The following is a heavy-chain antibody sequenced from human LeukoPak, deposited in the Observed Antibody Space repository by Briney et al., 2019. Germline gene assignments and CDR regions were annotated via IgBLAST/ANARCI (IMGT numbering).Heavy chain of an antibody. J-gene: IGHJ4*02. D-gene: IGHD3-22*01. V-gene: IGHV4-4*02. CDR2: MYLSGTT. Sequence: SGTLSLTCTVSGDSINSLDLWSWVRQPPGKGLEWIGEMYLSGTTHSSPSVKSRVTISIDKSKNQFFLNLSSVTAADMAVYYCAGLVGRYSSGLYYYYFDYWGQGTLVTVSS. CDR1: GDSINSLDL. CDR3: AGLVGRYSSGLYYYYFDY.